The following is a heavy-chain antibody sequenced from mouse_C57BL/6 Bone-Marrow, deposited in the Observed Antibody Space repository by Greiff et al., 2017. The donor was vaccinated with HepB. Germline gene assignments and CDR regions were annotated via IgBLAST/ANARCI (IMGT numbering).Heavy chain of an antibody. Sequence: EVQGVESGGGLVKPGGSLKLSCAASGFTFSDYGMHWVRQAPEKGLEWVAYISSGSSTISYAATVKGRFTISRDNAKNTLFLQMTSLRSEDTAMYYGACTTVVKEFAYWGQGTRVTVSA. J-gene: IGHJ3*01. CDR1: GFTFSDYG. D-gene: IGHD1-1*01. CDR2: ISSGSSTI. CDR3: ACTTVVKEFAY. V-gene: IGHV5-17*01.